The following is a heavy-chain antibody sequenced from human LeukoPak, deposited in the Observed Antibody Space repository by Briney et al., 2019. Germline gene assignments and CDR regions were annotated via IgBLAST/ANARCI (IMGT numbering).Heavy chain of an antibody. V-gene: IGHV1-8*01. J-gene: IGHJ4*02. CDR3: ANGPPSGSIDN. Sequence: ASVKVSCKASGYTFTTYDINCVRQVTGQGLEWMGWMSPDSGKTGYAQKFQGRVTMTRDTSISTAYMELSSLTSEDTAVYYCANGPPSGSIDNWGQGTRVTVSS. D-gene: IGHD1-26*01. CDR2: MSPDSGKT. CDR1: GYTFTTYD.